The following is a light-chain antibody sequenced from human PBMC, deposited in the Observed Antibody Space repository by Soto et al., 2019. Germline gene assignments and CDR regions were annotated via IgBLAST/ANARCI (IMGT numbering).Light chain of an antibody. Sequence: VIWMSQSPSLLSASQGDRVTISCRISQGISSYLAWYQQKPGKAPKLLIYAASTLQSGVPSRFSGSGSGTDFTLTISCLQSEDFATYYCQQYYSYLRFTFGPGGMVDIK. J-gene: IGKJ3*01. CDR2: AAS. V-gene: IGKV1D-8*03. CDR3: QQYYSYLRFT. CDR1: QGISSY.